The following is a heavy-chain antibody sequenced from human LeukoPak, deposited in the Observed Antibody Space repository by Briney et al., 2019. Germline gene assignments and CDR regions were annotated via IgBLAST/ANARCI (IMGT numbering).Heavy chain of an antibody. CDR2: IRYDGSNK. J-gene: IGHJ3*02. V-gene: IGHV3-30*02. CDR1: GFTFSSYG. CDR3: ANSPYYDSSVAFDI. Sequence: PGGSLRLSCAASGFTFSSYGMHWVRQAPGKGLEWVAFIRYDGSNKYYADSVKGRFTISRDNSKNTLYLQMNSLRAEDTAVYYCANSPYYDSSVAFDIWGQGTMVTVSS. D-gene: IGHD3-22*01.